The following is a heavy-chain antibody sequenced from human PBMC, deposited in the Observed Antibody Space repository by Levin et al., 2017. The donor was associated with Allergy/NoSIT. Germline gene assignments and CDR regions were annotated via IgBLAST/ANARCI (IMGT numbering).Heavy chain of an antibody. CDR3: AKGIIAVAGTGGTFDY. V-gene: IGHV3-11*05. CDR2: ISSSSSYT. J-gene: IGHJ4*02. D-gene: IGHD6-19*01. CDR1: GFTFSDYY. Sequence: GGSLRLSCAASGFTFSDYYMSWIRQAPGKGLEWVSYISSSSSYTNYADSVKGRFTISRDNAKNSLYLQMNSLRAEDTAVYYGAKGIIAVAGTGGTFDYWGQGTLVTVSS.